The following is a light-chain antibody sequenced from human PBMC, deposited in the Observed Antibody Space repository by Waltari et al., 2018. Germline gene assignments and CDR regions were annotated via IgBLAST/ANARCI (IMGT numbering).Light chain of an antibody. CDR1: SSNVGGYNY. V-gene: IGLV2-14*03. CDR3: SSYTSSSTLR. Sequence: QSALTQPASVSGSPGQSLPIPCTETSSNVGGYNYVSRYQQHPGKAPKLMIYDVRNRPSGVSNRFSGSKSGNPASLTISGLQAEDEADYYCSSYTSSSTLRFGGGTKLTVL. CDR2: DVR. J-gene: IGLJ3*02.